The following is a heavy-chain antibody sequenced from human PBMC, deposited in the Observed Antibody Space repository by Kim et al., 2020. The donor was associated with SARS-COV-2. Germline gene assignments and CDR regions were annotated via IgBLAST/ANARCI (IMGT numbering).Heavy chain of an antibody. CDR3: VRGRMGGAVDM. Sequence: GGSLRLSCATSGFTFSAYDMNWVRQAPGKGLEWLSFITKSSTTIYYADSVEGRFTISRDNAKNSLFLQMNSLRDEDTALYYCVRGRMGGAVDMWGQGTMVTVSS. V-gene: IGHV3-48*02. CDR2: ITKSSTTI. J-gene: IGHJ3*02. D-gene: IGHD3-16*01. CDR1: GFTFSAYD.